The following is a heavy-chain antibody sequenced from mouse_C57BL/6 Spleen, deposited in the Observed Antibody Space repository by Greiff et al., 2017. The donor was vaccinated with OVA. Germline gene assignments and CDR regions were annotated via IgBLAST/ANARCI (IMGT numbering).Heavy chain of an antibody. Sequence: VKLVESGPELVKPGASVKISCKASGYAFSSSWMNWVKQRPGQGLEWIGRIYPGDGDTNYNGKFKGKATLPADKSSSTAYLQLSSLTSEDSAVYVCARDYYGSSPYYAMDDWGQGTSVTVSS. D-gene: IGHD1-1*01. CDR3: ARDYYGSSPYYAMDD. CDR1: GYAFSSSW. J-gene: IGHJ4*01. CDR2: IYPGDGDT. V-gene: IGHV1-82*01.